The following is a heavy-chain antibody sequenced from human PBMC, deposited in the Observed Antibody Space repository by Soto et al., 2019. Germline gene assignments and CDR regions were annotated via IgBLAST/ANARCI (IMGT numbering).Heavy chain of an antibody. V-gene: IGHV3-23*01. J-gene: IGHJ3*02. CDR2: ISGSGGST. Sequence: GGSLRLSCAASGFTFSSYAMSWVRQAPGKGLEWVSAISGSGGSTYYADSVKGRFTISRDNSKNTLYLQMNSLRAEDRAVYYCAKGGRGYCSSTSCYAFDIWGQGTMVTVSS. D-gene: IGHD2-2*01. CDR1: GFTFSSYA. CDR3: AKGGRGYCSSTSCYAFDI.